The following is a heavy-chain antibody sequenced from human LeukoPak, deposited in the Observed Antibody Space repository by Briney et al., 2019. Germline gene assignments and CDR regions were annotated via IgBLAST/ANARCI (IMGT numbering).Heavy chain of an antibody. CDR3: ARKARIAAAGRNWFDP. CDR1: GCTFTGYY. J-gene: IGHJ5*02. Sequence: RASVKVSCKASGCTFTGYYMHWVRQAPGQGREWMGWINPNSGGTNYAQKFQGRVTMTRDTSISTAYMELSRLRSDDTAVYYCARKARIAAAGRNWFDPWGQGTLVTVSS. V-gene: IGHV1-2*02. D-gene: IGHD6-13*01. CDR2: INPNSGGT.